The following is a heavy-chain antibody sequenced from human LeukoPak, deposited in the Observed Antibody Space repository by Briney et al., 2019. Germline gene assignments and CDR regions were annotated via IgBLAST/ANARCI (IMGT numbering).Heavy chain of an antibody. CDR2: ISSSSSTI. J-gene: IGHJ6*03. V-gene: IGHV3-48*04. D-gene: IGHD2-15*01. Sequence: GGSLRLSCAASGFTFSSYSMNWVRQATGKGLEWVSYISSSSSTIYYADSVKGRFTISRDNAKNSLYLQMNSLRAEDTAVYYCARDYRVLDYYYMDVWGKGTTVTVSS. CDR1: GFTFSSYS. CDR3: ARDYRVLDYYYMDV.